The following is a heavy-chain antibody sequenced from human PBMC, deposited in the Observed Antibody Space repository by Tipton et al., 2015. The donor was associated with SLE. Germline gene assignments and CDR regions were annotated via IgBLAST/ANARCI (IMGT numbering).Heavy chain of an antibody. J-gene: IGHJ4*02. V-gene: IGHV5-10-1*01. CDR1: GYTFSTYW. CDR3: ARRSSSYDILTGYSYYFDY. D-gene: IGHD3-9*01. CDR2: IDPTDSYT. Sequence: QLVQSGAEVKKPGESLRISCKGSGYTFSTYWISWVRLMPGKGLEWMGRIDPTDSYTKYGPSFQGHVTISADKSISTAYLQWSSLKASDTAMYYCARRSSSYDILTGYSYYFDYWGQGTLVTVSS.